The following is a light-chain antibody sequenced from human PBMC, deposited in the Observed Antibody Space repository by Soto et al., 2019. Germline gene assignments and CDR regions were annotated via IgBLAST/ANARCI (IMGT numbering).Light chain of an antibody. CDR3: QQYDSSPPIT. V-gene: IGKV3-20*01. Sequence: VMTQSPATLSVSPGERATLSCRASQSVSRNLAWYQQRFGQAPRLLIYDASRRATGIPDRFSGSGSGTDFTLTISGLEPEDFAVYYCQQYDSSPPITFGQGTRLEIK. J-gene: IGKJ5*01. CDR2: DAS. CDR1: QSVSRN.